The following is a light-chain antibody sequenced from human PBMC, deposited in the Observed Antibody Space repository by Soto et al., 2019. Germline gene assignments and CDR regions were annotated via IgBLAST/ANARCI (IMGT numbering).Light chain of an antibody. V-gene: IGKV3-15*01. CDR1: RDISNN. Sequence: EILMTQSPATLSVSPGGRATLSCRASRDISNNLAWYQQRPGQPPRLLIYGASTRATGVPARFSGSGWGTEFTLTITGLRSDDFAVYYCQQYTSWQTFGQGTQVDIK. CDR2: GAS. J-gene: IGKJ1*01. CDR3: QQYTSWQT.